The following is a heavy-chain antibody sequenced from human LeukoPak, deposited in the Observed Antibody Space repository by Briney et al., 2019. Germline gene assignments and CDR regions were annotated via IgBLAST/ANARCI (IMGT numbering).Heavy chain of an antibody. CDR2: INHSGST. CDR3: ARTYCSGGSCYYFDY. D-gene: IGHD2-15*01. J-gene: IGHJ4*02. CDR1: GGSFSGYY. V-gene: IGHV4-34*01. Sequence: SETLSLTCAVYGGSFSGYYWSWIRQPPGKGLEWIGEINHSGSTNYNPSLKSRVTISVDTSKNQFSLKLSSVTAADTAVYYCARTYCSGGSCYYFDYWGPGTLVTVSS.